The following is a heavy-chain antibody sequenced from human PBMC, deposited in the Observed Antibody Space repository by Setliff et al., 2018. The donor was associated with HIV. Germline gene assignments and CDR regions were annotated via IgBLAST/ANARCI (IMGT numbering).Heavy chain of an antibody. J-gene: IGHJ4*02. CDR2: INHSGST. CDR3: AGGPGTTSIDY. V-gene: IGHV4-34*01. CDR1: GGSFSGYY. Sequence: PSETLSLTCAVYGGSFSGYYWSWIRQPPGKGLEWIGEINHSGSTNDNMSLWSHVTISLDASRNQFSLELISVTAADTAVYYCAGGPGTTSIDYWAQGTLVTVSS. D-gene: IGHD1-26*01.